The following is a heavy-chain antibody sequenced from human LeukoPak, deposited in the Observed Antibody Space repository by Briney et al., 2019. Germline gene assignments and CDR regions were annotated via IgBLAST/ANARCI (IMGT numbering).Heavy chain of an antibody. V-gene: IGHV3-74*01. J-gene: IGHJ4*02. Sequence: SGGSLRLSCAVSGVTSGFTFSSRWMHWVRQAPGKGLESVSVTKNDASSTNYADSVRGRFTVSRDNAQNTVYLEMNSLRVEDTAIYYCHPLAYTSKWGQGTLVTVSS. CDR1: GFTFSSRW. CDR2: TKNDASST. CDR3: HPLAYTSK. D-gene: IGHD6-19*01.